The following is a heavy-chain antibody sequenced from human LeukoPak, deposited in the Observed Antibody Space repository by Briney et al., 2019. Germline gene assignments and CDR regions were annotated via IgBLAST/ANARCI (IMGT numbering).Heavy chain of an antibody. D-gene: IGHD3-22*01. CDR3: ARTGYDSSGNWFDP. V-gene: IGHV3-48*01. Sequence: GGSLRLSCAASGFTFSSYSMNWVRQAPGKGLEWVSYISSSSSTIYYADSVKGRFTISRDNAKNSLYLQMNTLRAEDTAVYYCARTGYDSSGNWFDPWGQGTLVTVSS. CDR2: ISSSSSTI. J-gene: IGHJ5*02. CDR1: GFTFSSYS.